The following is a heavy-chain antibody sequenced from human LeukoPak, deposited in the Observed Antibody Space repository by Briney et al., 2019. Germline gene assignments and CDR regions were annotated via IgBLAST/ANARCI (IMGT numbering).Heavy chain of an antibody. Sequence: SETLSLTCAVYGGSFSGYYWSWIRQPPGKGLEWIGEINHSGSTNYNPSLKSRVTISVDTSKNQFSLKLSSVTAADTAVYYCARGKRWLRFPQYFDCWGQGTLVTVSS. CDR1: GGSFSGYY. CDR3: ARGKRWLRFPQYFDC. CDR2: INHSGST. D-gene: IGHD5-12*01. J-gene: IGHJ4*02. V-gene: IGHV4-34*01.